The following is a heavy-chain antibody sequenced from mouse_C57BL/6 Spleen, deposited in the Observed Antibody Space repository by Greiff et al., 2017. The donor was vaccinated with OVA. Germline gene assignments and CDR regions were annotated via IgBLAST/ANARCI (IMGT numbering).Heavy chain of an antibody. J-gene: IGHJ3*01. D-gene: IGHD1-1*01. CDR1: GYSITSGYY. V-gene: IGHV3-6*01. CDR3: ARAGYYGNPGFAY. CDR2: ISYDGSN. Sequence: EVKLVESGPGLVKPSQSLSLTCSVTGYSITSGYYWNWIRQFPGNKLEWMGYISYDGSNNYNPSLKNRISITRDTSKNQFFLKLNSVTTEDTATYYCARAGYYGNPGFAYWGQGTLVTVSA.